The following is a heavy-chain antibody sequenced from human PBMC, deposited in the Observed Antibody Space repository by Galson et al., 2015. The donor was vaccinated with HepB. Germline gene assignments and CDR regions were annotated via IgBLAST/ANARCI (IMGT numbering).Heavy chain of an antibody. CDR2: ISGSGSST. CDR3: ATHQIVWRPDSPIEAFDN. CDR1: GFTFSSYA. V-gene: IGHV3-23*01. Sequence: SLRLSCAASGFTFSSYAMSWVRQAPGKGLEWVSAISGSGSSTYYADSVKGRFTISRDNSKNTLYLQMNSLRAEDTAVDYCATHQIVWRPDSPIEAFDNWGQGTMVTVSS. D-gene: IGHD3-22*01. J-gene: IGHJ4*03.